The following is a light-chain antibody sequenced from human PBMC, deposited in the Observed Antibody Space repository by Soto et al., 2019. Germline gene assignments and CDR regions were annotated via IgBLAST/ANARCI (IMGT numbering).Light chain of an antibody. CDR3: SSFTTSTTVI. CDR2: DVS. J-gene: IGLJ2*01. V-gene: IGLV2-14*03. CDR1: TSDVGAYNY. Sequence: QSALTQPASVSGSPGQSITISCSGTTSDVGAYNYVCWYQQYPAKAPKLMIYDVSNRPSGVSNRFSGSKSGNTASLTISGLQAEDEAHYYCSSFTTSTTVIFGGGTKVTVL.